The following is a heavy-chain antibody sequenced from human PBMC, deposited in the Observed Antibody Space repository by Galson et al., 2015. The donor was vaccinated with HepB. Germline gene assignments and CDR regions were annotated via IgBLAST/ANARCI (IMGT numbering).Heavy chain of an antibody. CDR3: ARDGGFSYGPPDY. J-gene: IGHJ4*02. D-gene: IGHD5-18*01. CDR2: ISRSGDTI. CDR1: GFTFSDYY. V-gene: IGHV3-11*01. Sequence: SLRLSCAASGFTFSDYYMTWVRQAPGKGLEWVSYISRSGDTIYYADSVKGRFTISRDNAMTVLYLQMNSLRAEDTAVYYWARDGGFSYGPPDYWGQGTLVTVSS.